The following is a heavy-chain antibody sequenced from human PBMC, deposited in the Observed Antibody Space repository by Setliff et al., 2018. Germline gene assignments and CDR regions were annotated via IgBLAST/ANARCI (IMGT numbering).Heavy chain of an antibody. V-gene: IGHV1-69*13. J-gene: IGHJ4*02. Sequence: ASVKVSCKASGGTFSSYGISWVRQAPGQGLEWMGGIIPIFGTADYAQKFQGRVTITADESTSTAYMELSSLRSEDTAVYYCARVSRTIVGARGFDYWGQGTLVTVSS. D-gene: IGHD1-26*01. CDR2: IIPIFGTA. CDR1: GGTFSSYG. CDR3: ARVSRTIVGARGFDY.